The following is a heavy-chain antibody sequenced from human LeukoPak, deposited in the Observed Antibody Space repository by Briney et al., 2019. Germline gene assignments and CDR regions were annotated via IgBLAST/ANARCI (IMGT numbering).Heavy chain of an antibody. CDR1: GGTFSSYA. J-gene: IGHJ6*03. D-gene: IGHD1-26*01. CDR2: IIPIFGTA. V-gene: IGHV1-69*06. CDR3: ARDRGVPSGSYFRGYYYYMDV. Sequence: ASVKVSCKASGGTFSSYAISWVRQAPGQGLEWMGGIIPIFGTANYAQKFQGRVTITADKSTSTAYMELSSLRSEDTAVYYCARDRGVPSGSYFRGYYYYMDVWGKGTTVTVSS.